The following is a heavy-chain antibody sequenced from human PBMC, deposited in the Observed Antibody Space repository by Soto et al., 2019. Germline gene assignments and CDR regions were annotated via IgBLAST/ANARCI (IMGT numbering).Heavy chain of an antibody. D-gene: IGHD6-13*01. Sequence: SVKVSCKASGFTVISSAVQWVRQARGQRLEWIGWIVVGSDTRNYAQKFQERVTISRDMSTSTVYMEMSSLRSEDTAVYYCAAGRAAGGTIWFDPWG. CDR1: GFTVISSA. CDR3: AAGRAAGGTIWFDP. V-gene: IGHV1-58*01. J-gene: IGHJ5*02. CDR2: IVVGSDTR.